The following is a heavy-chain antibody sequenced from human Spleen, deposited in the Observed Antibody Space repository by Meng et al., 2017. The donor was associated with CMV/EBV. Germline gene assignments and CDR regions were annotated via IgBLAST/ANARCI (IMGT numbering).Heavy chain of an antibody. CDR3: AKFSTIYNWLDP. V-gene: IGHV3-23*03. CDR1: GFHFTRSA. Sequence: FGFHFTRSAMICRRQAPGKGLEWVSVVYSGGSTRYYADSVKRRFTISRDNSKNTLYLQMNSLRAEDTAVYYCAKFSTIYNWLDPWGQGALVTVSS. D-gene: IGHD5-24*01. CDR2: VYSGGSTR. J-gene: IGHJ5*02.